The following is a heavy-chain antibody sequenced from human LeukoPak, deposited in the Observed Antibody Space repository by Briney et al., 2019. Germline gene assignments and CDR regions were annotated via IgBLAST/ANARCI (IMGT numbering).Heavy chain of an antibody. CDR3: TRGCSGGSCSRDAMDV. CDR2: IFPIDSET. Sequence: GALKISCKGFGYRFFRELVARGGQKPGEGLGWVGVIFPIDSETTYSPSFQGQVTISADKSISTAYLQWSSLKASDTAMYYCTRGCSGGSCSRDAMDVWGQGTMVTVSS. V-gene: IGHV5-51*01. D-gene: IGHD2-15*01. J-gene: IGHJ6*02. CDR1: GYRFFREL.